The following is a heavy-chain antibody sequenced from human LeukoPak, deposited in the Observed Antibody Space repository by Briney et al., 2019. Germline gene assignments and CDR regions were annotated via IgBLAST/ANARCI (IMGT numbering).Heavy chain of an antibody. CDR2: ISYDGSNK. D-gene: IGHD6-19*01. Sequence: GRSLRLSCAAAGCTFSSYGMHWVRQAPGKGLEWVAVISYDGSNKYYADSVKGRFTISRDNSKNTLYLQMNSPRAEDTAVYYCAKGQSRSSGWYINYYYYGMDVWGQGTTVTVSS. CDR3: AKGQSRSSGWYINYYYYGMDV. CDR1: GCTFSSYG. V-gene: IGHV3-30*18. J-gene: IGHJ6*02.